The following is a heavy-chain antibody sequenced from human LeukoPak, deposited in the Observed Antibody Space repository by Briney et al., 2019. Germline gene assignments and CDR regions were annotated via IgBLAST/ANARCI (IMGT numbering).Heavy chain of an antibody. Sequence: TTSETLSLTCAVSGGSISSGGYSWSWIRQPPGKGLEWIGYIHHGGSTSYNPSLRSRLTISVGRSKSQFSLKLSSMTAADTAVYYCARAPTRYGSGSADYYYYGMDVWGKGTTVTVSS. J-gene: IGHJ6*04. V-gene: IGHV4-30-2*01. CDR3: ARAPTRYGSGSADYYYYGMDV. CDR1: GGSISSGGYS. CDR2: IHHGGST. D-gene: IGHD3-10*01.